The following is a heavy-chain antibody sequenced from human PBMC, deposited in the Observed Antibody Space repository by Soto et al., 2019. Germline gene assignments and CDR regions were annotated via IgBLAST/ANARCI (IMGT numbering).Heavy chain of an antibody. J-gene: IGHJ6*01. Sequence: SETLSLTCTVSCGSISSGGYYWSWIRQHPGKGLEWIGYIYYSGSTYYNPSLKSRVTISVDTSKNQFSLKLSSVTAADTAVYYCARDEERIGGMDVWGQGTTVAVSS. CDR2: IYYSGST. CDR3: ARDEERIGGMDV. V-gene: IGHV4-31*03. CDR1: CGSISSGGYY. D-gene: IGHD2-15*01.